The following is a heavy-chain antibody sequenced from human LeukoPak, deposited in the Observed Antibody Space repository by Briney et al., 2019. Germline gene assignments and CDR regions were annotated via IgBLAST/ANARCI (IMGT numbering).Heavy chain of an antibody. CDR3: ARNYYFDY. Sequence: PSETLSLTCTVSGGSISSYYWSWIRQPPGKGLEWIGYIYYSGSTNYNPSFKSRVTISVDTSKNQFSLKLSSVTAADTAVYYCARNYYFDYWGQGTLVTVSS. CDR2: IYYSGST. CDR1: GGSISSYY. J-gene: IGHJ4*02. V-gene: IGHV4-59*01.